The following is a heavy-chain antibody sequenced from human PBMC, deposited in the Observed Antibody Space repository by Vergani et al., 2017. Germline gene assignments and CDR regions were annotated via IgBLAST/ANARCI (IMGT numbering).Heavy chain of an antibody. CDR1: GYTFTNYA. CDR2: INSNSGNP. J-gene: IGHJ5*02. Sequence: QVQLVQSGAEVKKPGASVKVSCRASGYTFTNYALNWVRQAPGQGLEWMGWINSNSGNPTYAQGFKGRFVFLLDSSVSTLYLQINSRQPEDTAVYYCVGTRSGSCTGGSCYSGWYDPWGQGTLVTVSS. CDR3: VGTRSGSCTGGSCYSGWYDP. V-gene: IGHV7-4-1*02. D-gene: IGHD2-15*01.